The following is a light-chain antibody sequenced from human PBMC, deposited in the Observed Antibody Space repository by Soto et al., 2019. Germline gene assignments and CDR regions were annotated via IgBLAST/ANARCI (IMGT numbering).Light chain of an antibody. V-gene: IGKV1-17*01. Sequence: DIQMTQSPSSLSASVGDRVTITCRACQDIRNDLGWYQQKPGKAPKRLIFSASTLDSGVPSRFSGGGFGTEFTLTISSLQPEDFATYYCLHHYNYPLTLGGGTKVEIK. CDR2: SAS. J-gene: IGKJ4*01. CDR3: LHHYNYPLT. CDR1: QDIRND.